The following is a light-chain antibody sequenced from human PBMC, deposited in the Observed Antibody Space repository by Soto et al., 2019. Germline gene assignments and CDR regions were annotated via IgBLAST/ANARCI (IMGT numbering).Light chain of an antibody. CDR1: SSDVGGYNY. CDR2: EVT. CDR3: SSYAGSNIHYV. Sequence: QSALTQPPSASGSPGQSVTISCTGTSSDVGGYNYVSWYQQHPGKAPKLMNYEVTKRPSGVPDRFSGSKSGNTASLTVSGLQAEDEADYYCSSYAGSNIHYVFGTGTKVTVL. J-gene: IGLJ1*01. V-gene: IGLV2-8*01.